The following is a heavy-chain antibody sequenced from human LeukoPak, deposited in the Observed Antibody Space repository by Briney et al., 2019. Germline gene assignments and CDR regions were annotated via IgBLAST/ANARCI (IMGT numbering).Heavy chain of an antibody. D-gene: IGHD2-2*01. J-gene: IGHJ5*02. Sequence: ASVKVSFMPSGYTFTHYYIHWVRQAPGQGLEWMGWINPDNGGTNYAQKFQGRVTMTRDTSIRTVYMDLSRLRSDDTAVFYCAREARVGNWFDPWGQGTQVTVSS. CDR2: INPDNGGT. CDR1: GYTFTHYY. V-gene: IGHV1-2*02. CDR3: AREARVGNWFDP.